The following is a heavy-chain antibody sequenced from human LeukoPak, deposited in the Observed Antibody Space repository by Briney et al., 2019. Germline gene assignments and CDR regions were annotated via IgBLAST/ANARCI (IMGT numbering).Heavy chain of an antibody. CDR1: GFTFSSYG. D-gene: IGHD2-21*02. CDR3: ARARGCSSGDCQYSDY. V-gene: IGHV3-33*01. CDR2: IWYDGSNK. J-gene: IGHJ4*02. Sequence: GGSLRLSCAASGFTFSSYGMHWVRQAPGKGLEWVAVIWYDGSNKYYADSVKGRFTISRDNSKNTLYLQMDSLRAEDTAVYYCARARGCSSGDCQYSDYWGQGTLVTVSS.